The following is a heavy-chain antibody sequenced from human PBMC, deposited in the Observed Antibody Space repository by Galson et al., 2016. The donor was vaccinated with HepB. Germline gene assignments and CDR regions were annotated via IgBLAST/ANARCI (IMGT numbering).Heavy chain of an antibody. D-gene: IGHD5-24*01. Sequence: SLRLSCAGSGFAFSGYCMHWVRQPPGKGLEWVSGVSYNRNTINYAASVKGRFTASRDNAKNTLYLQMTSLRTEDTDLYYCVKDTATWPTYNWFDFWGQGTLVTVSS. V-gene: IGHV3-9*01. J-gene: IGHJ5*01. CDR1: GFAFSGYC. CDR3: VKDTATWPTYNWFDF. CDR2: VSYNRNTI.